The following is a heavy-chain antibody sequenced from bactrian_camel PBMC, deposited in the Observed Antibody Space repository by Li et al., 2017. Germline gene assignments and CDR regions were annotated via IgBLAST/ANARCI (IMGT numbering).Heavy chain of an antibody. CDR2: INTCTRLT. J-gene: IGHJ4*01. V-gene: IGHV3-3*01. CDR3: ATDPRVLYCSPDNWRLLRYTY. Sequence: VQLVESGGEPVPAGGSLRLSCVVSGHTYGCACVGWFSQAPGKERKGIATINTCTRLTYYDQSVRDRITISQDSDKNILYLQMDTLKAEDTAMYCCATDPRVLYCSPDNWRLLRYTYWGQGTQVTVS. CDR1: GHTYGCAC. D-gene: IGHD7*01.